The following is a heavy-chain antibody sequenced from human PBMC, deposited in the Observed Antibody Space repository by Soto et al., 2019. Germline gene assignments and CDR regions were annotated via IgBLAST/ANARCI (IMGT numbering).Heavy chain of an antibody. J-gene: IGHJ6*02. D-gene: IGHD2-2*03. V-gene: IGHV3-30-3*01. CDR1: GFTFSSYA. CDR3: ARMDIVLVPAADYYGMDV. Sequence: GGSLRLSCAASGFTFSSYAMHWVRQAPGKGLEWVAVISYDGSNKYYADSVKGRFTISRDNSKNTLYLQMNSLRAEDTAVYYCARMDIVLVPAADYYGMDVWGQGTTVTVSS. CDR2: ISYDGSNK.